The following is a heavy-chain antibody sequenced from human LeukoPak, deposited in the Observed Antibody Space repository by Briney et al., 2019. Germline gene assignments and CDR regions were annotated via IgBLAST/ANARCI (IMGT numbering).Heavy chain of an antibody. V-gene: IGHV4-59*12. CDR3: ARDRHRPHSSSWYKRNWFDP. J-gene: IGHJ5*02. D-gene: IGHD6-13*01. CDR2: IYYSGST. CDR1: GGSISSYY. Sequence: SETLSLTCTVSGGSISSYYWSWIRQPPGKGLEWIGYIYYSGSTNYNPSLKSRVTISVDTSKNQFSLKLSSVTAADTAVYYCARDRHRPHSSSWYKRNWFDPWGQGTLVTVSS.